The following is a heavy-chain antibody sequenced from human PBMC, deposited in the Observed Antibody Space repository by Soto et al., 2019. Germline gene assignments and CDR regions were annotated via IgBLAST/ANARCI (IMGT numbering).Heavy chain of an antibody. V-gene: IGHV4-30-4*01. CDR3: ARARGDYVEGYYYYGMDV. J-gene: IGHJ6*02. CDR1: GGSISSGDYY. D-gene: IGHD4-17*01. Sequence: QVQLQESGPGLVKPSQTLSLTCTVSGGSISSGDYYWSWIRQPPGKGLEWIGYIYYSGSTYYNPSLKSRVTISVDTSKNQFSLKLSSVTAADTAVYYCARARGDYVEGYYYYGMDVWGQGTTVTVSS. CDR2: IYYSGST.